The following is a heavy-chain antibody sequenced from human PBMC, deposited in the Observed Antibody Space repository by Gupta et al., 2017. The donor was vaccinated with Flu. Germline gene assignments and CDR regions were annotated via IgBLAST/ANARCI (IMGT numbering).Heavy chain of an antibody. D-gene: IGHD3-16*02. Sequence: GKGLEWIGEINHSGSTNYNPSLKSRVTISVDTSKNQFSLKLSSVTAADTAVYYCARGLRDYVWGSYPEKVIGFDYWGQGTLVTVSS. J-gene: IGHJ4*02. CDR3: ARGLRDYVWGSYPEKVIGFDY. CDR2: INHSGST. V-gene: IGHV4-34*01.